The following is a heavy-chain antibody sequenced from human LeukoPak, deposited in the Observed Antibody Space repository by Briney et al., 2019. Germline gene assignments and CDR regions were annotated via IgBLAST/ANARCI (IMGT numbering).Heavy chain of an antibody. Sequence: SETLSLTCAVYGESFSGYYWSWIRQPPGKGLEWIGEINHSGSTNYNPSLKSRVTISLDTSKNQLSLKLSSVTAADTAVYYCASTERSSTTFPLYYWGQGTLVTVSS. CDR3: ASTERSSTTFPLYY. V-gene: IGHV4-34*01. D-gene: IGHD2-2*01. CDR2: INHSGST. J-gene: IGHJ4*02. CDR1: GESFSGYY.